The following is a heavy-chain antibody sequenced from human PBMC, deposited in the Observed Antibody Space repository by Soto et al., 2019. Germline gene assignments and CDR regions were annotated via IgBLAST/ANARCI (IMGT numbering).Heavy chain of an antibody. J-gene: IGHJ4*02. Sequence: EVHLLESGGGLVQPGGSLRLSCAASELSSSNHAMTWVRQAPGKGLEWVSGISGTDGVAYYADSVKGRFTISRDNSRSTLYLQMNSLRVEDTAVYYCASGGLHGYTNGGLSDFHSWGQGTLVTVSS. D-gene: IGHD5-18*01. CDR2: ISGTDGVA. CDR1: ELSSSNHA. CDR3: ASGGLHGYTNGGLSDFHS. V-gene: IGHV3-23*01.